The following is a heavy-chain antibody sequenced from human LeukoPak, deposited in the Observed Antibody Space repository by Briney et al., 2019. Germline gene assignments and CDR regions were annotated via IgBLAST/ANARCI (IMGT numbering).Heavy chain of an antibody. CDR1: GFTFSSYG. D-gene: IGHD2-15*01. J-gene: IGHJ4*02. Sequence: GGSLRLSCAASGFTFSSYGMHWVRQAPGKGLEWVAVISYDGSNKYYADSVKGRFTISRDNSKNTLYLQMNSLRAEDTAVYYCARPPCSGGSCYFDYWGQGTLVTVSS. CDR3: ARPPCSGGSCYFDY. CDR2: ISYDGSNK. V-gene: IGHV3-30*03.